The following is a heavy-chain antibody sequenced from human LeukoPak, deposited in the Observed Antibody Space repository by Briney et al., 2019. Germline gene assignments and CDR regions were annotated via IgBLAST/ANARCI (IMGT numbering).Heavy chain of an antibody. CDR2: INHSGST. Sequence: SETLSLTCAVYDGSFSDYHWSWIRQPPGKGLEGIGEINHSGSTNYNPSLKSRGTISVDTSKNQLSLKLNSVTAADTAVYYCAKSNGYGLVDLWGQGTMVTVSS. J-gene: IGHJ3*01. D-gene: IGHD3-10*01. CDR1: DGSFSDYH. CDR3: AKSNGYGLVDL. V-gene: IGHV4-34*01.